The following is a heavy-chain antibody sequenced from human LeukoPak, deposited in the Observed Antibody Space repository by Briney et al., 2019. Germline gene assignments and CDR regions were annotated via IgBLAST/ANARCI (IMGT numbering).Heavy chain of an antibody. J-gene: IGHJ4*02. CDR2: ISGSGGST. D-gene: IGHD3-10*01. CDR1: GFTFSSYA. V-gene: IGHV3-23*01. Sequence: PGGSLRLSCAASGFTFSSYAMSWVRQAPGKGLERVSAISGSGGSTYYADSVKGRFTISRDNSKNTLYLQMNSLRAEDTAVYYCAKGVRGVPIFDYWGQGTLVTVSS. CDR3: AKGVRGVPIFDY.